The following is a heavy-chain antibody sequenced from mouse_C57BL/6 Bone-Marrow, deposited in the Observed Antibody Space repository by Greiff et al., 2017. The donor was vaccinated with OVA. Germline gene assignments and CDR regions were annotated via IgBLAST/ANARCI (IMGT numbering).Heavy chain of an antibody. J-gene: IGHJ4*01. V-gene: IGHV1-81*01. Sequence: QVQLQQSGAELARPGASVKLSCKASGYTFTSYGISWVKQRNGQGLEWIGEIYPRSGNTYYNEKFKGKATLTADKSSSTAYMELRSLTSEDSALYFCAYYYGSSYEYYYAMYYWGQGTSVTVSS. D-gene: IGHD1-1*01. CDR2: IYPRSGNT. CDR3: AYYYGSSYEYYYAMYY. CDR1: GYTFTSYG.